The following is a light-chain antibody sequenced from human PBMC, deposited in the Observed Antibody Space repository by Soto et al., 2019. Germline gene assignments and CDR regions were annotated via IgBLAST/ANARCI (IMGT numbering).Light chain of an antibody. V-gene: IGKV1-17*01. CDR1: QDSSNF. CDR2: DAS. Sequence: DIQMTQAPSSLAASVGGRVTITRQASQDSSNFLSWYQQKSGKAPKLLIYDASSLESGLPSRFSGSGSGKEFTLTISGLLPEDFATYHCQRLNTLPFTFGQGTRLEI. J-gene: IGKJ5*01. CDR3: QRLNTLPFT.